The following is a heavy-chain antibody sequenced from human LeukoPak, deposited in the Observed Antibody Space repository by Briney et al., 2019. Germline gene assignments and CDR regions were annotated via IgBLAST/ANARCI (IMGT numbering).Heavy chain of an antibody. D-gene: IGHD5-18*01. J-gene: IGHJ4*02. CDR1: GYTFTDYH. CDR3: ARDGDSVMVEFDY. V-gene: IGHV1-2*02. Sequence: ASVKVSCKASGYTFTDYHFYWVRQAPGQGLEWMGWIYPNNGGTNYAQKFQGRVTMTRDTSISTAYMELSRLRSDDTAVYYCARDGDSVMVEFDYWGQGTLVTVSS. CDR2: IYPNNGGT.